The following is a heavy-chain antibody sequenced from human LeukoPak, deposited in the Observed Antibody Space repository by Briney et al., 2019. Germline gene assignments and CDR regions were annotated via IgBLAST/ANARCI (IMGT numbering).Heavy chain of an antibody. V-gene: IGHV3-23*01. Sequence: GGSLRLSCEASGFTFGSFAMYWVRQAPGKGLDWIAGIFGSGGSPHYANSVKGRFTISRDNSKNTVYLQINSLRAEDTAVYYCGKTTAGYSSGQKPAWPVDYWGQGTLVTVSS. J-gene: IGHJ4*02. CDR3: GKTTAGYSSGQKPAWPVDY. CDR2: IFGSGGSP. D-gene: IGHD5-18*01. CDR1: GFTFGSFA.